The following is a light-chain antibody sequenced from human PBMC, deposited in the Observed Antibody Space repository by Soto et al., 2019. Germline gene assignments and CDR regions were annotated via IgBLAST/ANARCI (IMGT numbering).Light chain of an antibody. CDR3: QRSNSWPGA. V-gene: IGKV3-15*01. J-gene: IGKJ1*01. CDR2: DAS. CDR1: QSISSN. Sequence: EIVMTQSPATLSVSPGERATLSCRASQSISSNLAWYQQKPGQAPRLLIYDASTGATGIPDRFSGTGSGTEFTLTISSLQSEDFAVYYCQRSNSWPGAFGQGTKVEIK.